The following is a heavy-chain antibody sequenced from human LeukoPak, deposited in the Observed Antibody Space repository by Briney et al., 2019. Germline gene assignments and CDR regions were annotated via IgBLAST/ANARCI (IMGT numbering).Heavy chain of an antibody. D-gene: IGHD3-9*01. Sequence: SETLSLTCTVSGGSISSYYWSWIRQPPGKGLEWIGYIYYSGSTNYNPSLKSRVTISVDTSKNQFSLKLSSVTAADTAVYYCARVGASDDILTGYYLDYWGQGTLVTVSS. CDR2: IYYSGST. V-gene: IGHV4-59*01. J-gene: IGHJ4*02. CDR3: ARVGASDDILTGYYLDY. CDR1: GGSISSYY.